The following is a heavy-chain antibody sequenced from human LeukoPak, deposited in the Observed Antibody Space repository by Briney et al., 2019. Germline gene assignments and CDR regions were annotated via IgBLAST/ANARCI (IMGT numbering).Heavy chain of an antibody. CDR2: IRSTANGYAT. V-gene: IGHV3-73*01. J-gene: IGHJ4*02. D-gene: IGHD4-17*01. CDR3: TRPSYGDAPYVDY. Sequence: PGGSLRLSCAASGFTFSGSAPHWVRQASGKVLEWVGRIRSTANGYATAYAASVKGRFTISRDDSKNTAYLQMNSLKTEDTAVYYCTRPSYGDAPYVDYWGQGTLVTVSS. CDR1: GFTFSGSA.